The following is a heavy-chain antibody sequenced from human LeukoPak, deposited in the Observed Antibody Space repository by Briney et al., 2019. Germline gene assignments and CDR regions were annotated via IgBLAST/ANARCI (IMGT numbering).Heavy chain of an antibody. Sequence: GGSLRLSCAASGFSFSTYGIHWVRQAPGKGLEWVAIIWYDGSSKYYADSVKGRFTISRDNSKNTVYLQMNSLRAEDTAVYYCAKDSVSDDVPFDYWGQGTLVTVSS. D-gene: IGHD1-1*01. CDR3: AKDSVSDDVPFDY. J-gene: IGHJ4*02. V-gene: IGHV3-33*06. CDR1: GFSFSTYG. CDR2: IWYDGSSK.